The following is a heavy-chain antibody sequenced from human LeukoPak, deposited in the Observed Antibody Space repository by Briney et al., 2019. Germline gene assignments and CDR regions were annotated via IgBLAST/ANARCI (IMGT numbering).Heavy chain of an antibody. Sequence: MGIIYPGDSDTRYSPSFQGQVTISADKSISTAYLQWSSLKASDTAMYYCARQRSVVTEIDYWGQGTLVTVSS. D-gene: IGHD4-23*01. CDR3: ARQRSVVTEIDY. V-gene: IGHV5-51*01. J-gene: IGHJ4*02. CDR2: IYPGDSDT.